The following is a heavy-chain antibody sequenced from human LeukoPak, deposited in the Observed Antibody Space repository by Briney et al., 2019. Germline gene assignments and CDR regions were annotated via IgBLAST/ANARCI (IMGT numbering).Heavy chain of an antibody. CDR1: GFTFSSYG. CDR3: GKDWWELLYYFDY. V-gene: IGHV3-30*18. CDR2: ISYDGSNK. D-gene: IGHD1-26*01. Sequence: GRSLRLSCAASGFTFSSYGMHWVRQAPGKGLEWVAVISYDGSNKYYADSVKGQFTISRDNSKNTLYLQMNSLRAEDTAVYYCGKDWWELLYYFDYWGQGTLVTVSS. J-gene: IGHJ4*02.